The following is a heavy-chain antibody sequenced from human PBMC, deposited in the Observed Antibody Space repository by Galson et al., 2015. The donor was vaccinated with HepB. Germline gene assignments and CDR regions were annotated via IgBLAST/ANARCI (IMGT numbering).Heavy chain of an antibody. J-gene: IGHJ4*02. Sequence: LRLSCAASGFTVSYKYMSWVRQAPGKGLEWVSVIYPGGSTYFADSVKGRFTISRDNSKSSLYLQMNSLRPEDTAVYYCARTYSWPYYFDYWGQGTLVTVSS. CDR2: IYPGGST. CDR3: ARTYSWPYYFDY. CDR1: GFTVSYKY. V-gene: IGHV3-66*01. D-gene: IGHD1-26*01.